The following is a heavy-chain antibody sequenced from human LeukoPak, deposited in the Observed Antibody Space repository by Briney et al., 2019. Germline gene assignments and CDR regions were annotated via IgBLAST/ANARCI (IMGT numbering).Heavy chain of an antibody. Sequence: KPGGSLRLSCVASGFTFSNAWMSWVRQAPIKGLEWVGRIKRKIDGETTDYAAPAKGRFTISRDDSKNTLYLQMNSLKTEDTAVYYCTPEDQGGFDYWGRGTLVTVSS. CDR3: TPEDQGGFDY. CDR1: GFTFSNAW. V-gene: IGHV3-15*01. CDR2: IKRKIDGETT. D-gene: IGHD1-26*01. J-gene: IGHJ4*02.